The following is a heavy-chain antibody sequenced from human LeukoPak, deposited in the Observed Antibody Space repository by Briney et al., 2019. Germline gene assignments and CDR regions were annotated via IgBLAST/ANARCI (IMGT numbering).Heavy chain of an antibody. V-gene: IGHV4-30-2*01. CDR2: IYHSGST. CDR3: ARAHRLGRYFDY. Sequence: SETLSLTCTVSGGSISSGGYYWSWIRQPPGKGLEWIGYIYHSGSTYYNPSLKSRVTISVDRSKNQFSLKLSSVTAADTAVYYCARAHRLGRYFDYWGQGTLVTVSS. D-gene: IGHD7-27*01. J-gene: IGHJ4*02. CDR1: GGSISSGGYY.